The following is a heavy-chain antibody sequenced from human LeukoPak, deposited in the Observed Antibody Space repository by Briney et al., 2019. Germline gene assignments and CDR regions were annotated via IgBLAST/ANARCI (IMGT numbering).Heavy chain of an antibody. D-gene: IGHD5-24*01. CDR2: ISYDGSNK. V-gene: IGHV3-30*18. CDR1: GFTFTHYW. J-gene: IGHJ4*02. Sequence: GGSLRLSCAASGFTFTHYWMCWVRQAPGKGLEWVVVISYDGSNKYYADSVKGRFTISRDNSKNTLYLQMNSLRAEDTAVYYCAKDLEGGRWLQFAFDYWGQGTLVTVSS. CDR3: AKDLEGGRWLQFAFDY.